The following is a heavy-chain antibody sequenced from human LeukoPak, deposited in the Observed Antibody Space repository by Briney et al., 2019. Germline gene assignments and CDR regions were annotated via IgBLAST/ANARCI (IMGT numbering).Heavy chain of an antibody. CDR1: GFTFSSYA. J-gene: IGHJ4*02. CDR2: IISSSGGDT. D-gene: IGHD1-26*01. Sequence: GGSLRLSCAASGFTFSSYAMTWVRQAPGKGLEWVSTIISSSGGDTYYADSVKGRFTISRDNSKNTLYLQMNSLRAEDTAVYYCAKDRSRKWELLPFDYWGQGTLVTVSS. V-gene: IGHV3-23*01. CDR3: AKDRSRKWELLPFDY.